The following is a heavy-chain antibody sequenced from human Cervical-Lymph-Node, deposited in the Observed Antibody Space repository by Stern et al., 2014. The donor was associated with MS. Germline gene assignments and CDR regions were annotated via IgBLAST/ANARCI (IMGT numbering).Heavy chain of an antibody. CDR1: GGYMSSKY. Sequence: QLQLQESGPGLVKPSETVSLTCTVSGGYMSSKYWNWIRQPPGKGLEWIGYIYSDGSTNYNPSLKSRVIISLDTSTNQFSLSLTSVTAADTAVYYCARVTGRGTRQNWFDSWGQGTLVTFSS. J-gene: IGHJ5*01. D-gene: IGHD1-26*01. CDR3: ARVTGRGTRQNWFDS. V-gene: IGHV4-59*01. CDR2: IYSDGST.